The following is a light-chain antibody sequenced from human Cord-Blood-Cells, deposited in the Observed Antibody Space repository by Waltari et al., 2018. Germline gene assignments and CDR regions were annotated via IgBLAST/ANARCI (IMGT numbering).Light chain of an antibody. Sequence: DIQMTQSPSTLSASVGERVTITCRASQNIRSWLAWYQQKPGKDPKLLIYDASSLESGVPARFSGSGSGTEFTLTISSLQPDDFATYYCQQYNSYIFTFGPGTKVDIK. CDR3: QQYNSYIFT. CDR2: DAS. CDR1: QNIRSW. J-gene: IGKJ3*01. V-gene: IGKV1-5*01.